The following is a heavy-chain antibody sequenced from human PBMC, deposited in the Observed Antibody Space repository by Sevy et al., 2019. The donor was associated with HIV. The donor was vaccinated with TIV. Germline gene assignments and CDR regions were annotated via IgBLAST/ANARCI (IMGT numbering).Heavy chain of an antibody. V-gene: IGHV3-53*01. CDR2: IYSGGIT. J-gene: IGHJ3*02. CDR1: GFTVTSNY. Sequence: GGSLRLSCAASGFTVTSNYMSWVRQAPGKGLEWVSIIYSGGITYYAESVKGRFTISRDNSKNTLYLLMNSLRAEDTAVYYCARQRAYYYDSSVWGGNAFDIWGQGTMVTVSS. D-gene: IGHD3-22*01. CDR3: ARQRAYYYDSSVWGGNAFDI.